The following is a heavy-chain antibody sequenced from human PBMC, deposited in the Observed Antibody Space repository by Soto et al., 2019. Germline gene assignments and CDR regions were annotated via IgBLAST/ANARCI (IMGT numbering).Heavy chain of an antibody. J-gene: IGHJ5*02. V-gene: IGHV4-31*03. Sequence: QVQLQESGPGLVKSSQTLSLTCTVSGGSVSDGGYYWTWIRQHPGKGLEWIGYIHYSGSTYYNPSRKSRLAMSVDTSKNQFSLNLSSVTAADTAVYYGARGDGYGGVNWFDPWGQGTLVTVSS. CDR2: IHYSGST. CDR3: ARGDGYGGVNWFDP. CDR1: GGSVSDGGYY. D-gene: IGHD4-17*01.